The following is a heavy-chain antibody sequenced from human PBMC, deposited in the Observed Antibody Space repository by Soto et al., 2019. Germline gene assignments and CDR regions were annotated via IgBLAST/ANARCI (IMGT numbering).Heavy chain of an antibody. CDR1: GYTFNRYG. CDR2: IAAYNGNT. Sequence: QVQLVQSGDEVKKPGASVRVSCKASGYTFNRYGISWVRQAPGQGLEWMGWIAAYNGNTDYTQKLQDRVTMTTDTSTSTAYMELRGLRSDDTAVYYCARDPNWDAPRGYAFDIWGQGTVVTVSS. V-gene: IGHV1-18*01. D-gene: IGHD1-1*01. CDR3: ARDPNWDAPRGYAFDI. J-gene: IGHJ3*02.